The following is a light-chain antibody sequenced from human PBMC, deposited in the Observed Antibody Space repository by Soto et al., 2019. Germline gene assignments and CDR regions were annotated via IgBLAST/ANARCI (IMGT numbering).Light chain of an antibody. CDR1: QSVLTSSNNKNY. J-gene: IGKJ2*01. CDR3: QQHYTTPFT. V-gene: IGKV4-1*01. CDR2: WPS. Sequence: DMVMTQSPDSLAVSLGERATINCKSSQSVLTSSNNKNYLAWYQQKPGQPPKLLIYWPSTRESGVPDRFSGSGSETDFTLTISSLQAEDVAVYYCQQHYTTPFTFGQGTKLEIK.